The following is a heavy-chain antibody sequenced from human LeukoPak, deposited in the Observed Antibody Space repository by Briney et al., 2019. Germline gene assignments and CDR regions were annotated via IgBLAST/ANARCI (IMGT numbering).Heavy chain of an antibody. CDR2: INPNSGGT. D-gene: IGHD3-16*02. J-gene: IGHJ5*02. CDR3: AREVGVRLGELSSPNWFDP. Sequence: ASVKVSCKASGYTFTGYYMHWVRQAPGQGLEWMGWINPNSGGTNYAQKSQGRVTMTRDTSISIAYMELSRLRSDDTAVYYCAREVGVRLGELSSPNWFDPWGQGTLVTVSS. CDR1: GYTFTGYY. V-gene: IGHV1-2*02.